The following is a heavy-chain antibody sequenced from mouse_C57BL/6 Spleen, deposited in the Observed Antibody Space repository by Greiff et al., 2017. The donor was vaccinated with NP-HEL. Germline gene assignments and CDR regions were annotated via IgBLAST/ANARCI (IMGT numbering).Heavy chain of an antibody. V-gene: IGHV3-6*01. CDR2: ISYDGSN. CDR1: GYSITSGYY. CDR3: ARDLGGFDY. Sequence: EVKVEESGPGLVKPSQSLSLTCSVTGYSITSGYYWNWIRQFPGNKLEWMGYISYDGSNNYNPSLKNRISITRDTSKNQFFLKLNSVTTEDTATYYCARDLGGFDYWGQGTTLTVSS. D-gene: IGHD4-1*01. J-gene: IGHJ2*01.